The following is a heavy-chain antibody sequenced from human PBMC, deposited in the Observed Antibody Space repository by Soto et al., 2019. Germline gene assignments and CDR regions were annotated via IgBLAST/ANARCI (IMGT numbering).Heavy chain of an antibody. J-gene: IGHJ4*02. CDR3: ARRIYGANDY. D-gene: IGHD4-17*01. Sequence: GESLKISCKGSGYSFTNHWIDWVRQIPGKGLQWMGVIYPADSDIKYSPSFQGHVTLSVDKSTSTAYLQWSGLKASDTGVYFCARRIYGANDYWGQGNKVTVYS. CDR2: IYPADSDI. V-gene: IGHV5-51*01. CDR1: GYSFTNHW.